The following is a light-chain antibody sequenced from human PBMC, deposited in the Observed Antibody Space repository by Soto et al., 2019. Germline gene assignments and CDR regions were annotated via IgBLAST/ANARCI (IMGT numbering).Light chain of an antibody. J-gene: IGKJ1*01. Sequence: EIVLTQSPGTLSLSPGERATLSCRASQSISINYLAWYQQKPGQAPRLLIFDASTRATGIPDRFSGSGSGTDFTLTISRLEPEDFAVYYCQQYGSSPRTFGQGTKVEVK. CDR1: QSISINY. V-gene: IGKV3-20*01. CDR3: QQYGSSPRT. CDR2: DAS.